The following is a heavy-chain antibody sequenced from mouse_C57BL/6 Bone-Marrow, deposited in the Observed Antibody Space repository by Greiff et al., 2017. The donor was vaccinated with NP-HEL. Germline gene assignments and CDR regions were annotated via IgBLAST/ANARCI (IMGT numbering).Heavy chain of an antibody. V-gene: IGHV1-50*01. J-gene: IGHJ2*01. CDR3: ARKEFPYGWGGY. CDR2: IDPSDSYT. Sequence: QVHVKQPGAELVKPGASVKLSCKASGYTFTSYWMQWVKQRPGQGLEWIGEIDPSDSYTNYNQKFKGKSTLTVDTSSSTAYMQLSSLTSEDSAVYYCARKEFPYGWGGYWGQGTTLTVSS. CDR1: GYTFTSYW. D-gene: IGHD2-2*01.